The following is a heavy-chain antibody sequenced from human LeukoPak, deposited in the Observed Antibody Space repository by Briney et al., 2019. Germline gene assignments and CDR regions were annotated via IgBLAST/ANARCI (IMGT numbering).Heavy chain of an antibody. J-gene: IGHJ4*02. CDR1: GFTFSSYA. V-gene: IGHV3-30-3*01. D-gene: IGHD6-19*01. CDR2: ISYDGSNK. Sequence: GGSLRLSCAASGFTFSSYAMHWVRQAPGKGLEWVAVISYDGSNKYYADSVKGRFTISRDNSKNTLYLQMNSLRAEDTAVYYCASGIAVGPLDYWAREPWSPSPQ. CDR3: ASGIAVGPLDY.